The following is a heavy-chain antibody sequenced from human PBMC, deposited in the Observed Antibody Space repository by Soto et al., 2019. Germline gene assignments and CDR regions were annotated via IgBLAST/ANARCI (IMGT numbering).Heavy chain of an antibody. Sequence: QVQLVESGGGVVQPGRSLRLSCAASGFTFSSYGMHWVRQAPGKGLEWVAVIWYDGSNKYYADSVKGRFTISRDNSKNTRYLQMNSLRAEDTAVYYCARGYGGNSGAFDYWGQGTLVTVSS. CDR3: ARGYGGNSGAFDY. V-gene: IGHV3-33*01. D-gene: IGHD4-17*01. CDR1: GFTFSSYG. J-gene: IGHJ4*02. CDR2: IWYDGSNK.